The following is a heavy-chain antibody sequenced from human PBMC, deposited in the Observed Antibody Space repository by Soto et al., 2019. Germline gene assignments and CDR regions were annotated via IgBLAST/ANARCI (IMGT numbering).Heavy chain of an antibody. J-gene: IGHJ1*01. CDR3: VVVGEYAEYFQH. Sequence: EVQLVESGGGLVQPGRSLRLSCAASGFTFDDYAMHWVRQAPGKGLEWVSGISWNSGSIGYADSVKGRFTISRDNAKNSLYLQMNSLRAEDTALYYCVVVGEYAEYFQHWGQGTLVTVSS. V-gene: IGHV3-9*01. D-gene: IGHD2-15*01. CDR2: ISWNSGSI. CDR1: GFTFDDYA.